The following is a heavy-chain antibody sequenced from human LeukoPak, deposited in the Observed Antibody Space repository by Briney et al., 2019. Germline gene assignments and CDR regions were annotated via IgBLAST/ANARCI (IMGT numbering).Heavy chain of an antibody. J-gene: IGHJ4*02. CDR3: ASRRDGSGRYSFDY. Sequence: SETLPLTCTVSGGSISSSSYSWGWIRQPPGKGLEWIGSIYYSGSTSYNPSLKSRVTISVDMSKNQFSLKLSSVTAADTAVYYCASRRDGSGRYSFDYWGQGTLVTVSS. CDR2: IYYSGST. V-gene: IGHV4-39*07. D-gene: IGHD3-10*01. CDR1: GGSISSSSYS.